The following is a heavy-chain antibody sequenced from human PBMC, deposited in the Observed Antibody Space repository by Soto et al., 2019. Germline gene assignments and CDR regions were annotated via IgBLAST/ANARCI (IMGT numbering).Heavy chain of an antibody. J-gene: IGHJ4*02. CDR3: ASVKATLYRHYYFDY. CDR1: VGYISSYS. D-gene: IGHD5-12*01. V-gene: IGHV4-59*08. CDR2: IFYSGRT. Sequence: PPQTLSLTCTVSVGYISSYSWSWIGQPPGKGLEWVGSIFYSGRTDYSPSLKSRASMSIDTSKNLFSLRLRSLTAADTAVYFCASVKATLYRHYYFDYWGQGTPVTVSS.